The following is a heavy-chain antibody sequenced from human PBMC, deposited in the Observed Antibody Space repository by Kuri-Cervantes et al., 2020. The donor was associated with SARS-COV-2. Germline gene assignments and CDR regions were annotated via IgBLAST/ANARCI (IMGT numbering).Heavy chain of an antibody. Sequence: GESLKISCAASGFTFSSYAMHWVRQAPGKGLEWVAVISYDGSNKYYADSVKGRFTISRDNSKNTLYLQMNSLRAEDTAVYYCAREASSDWYGLSQYYFDYWGQGTLVTVSS. CDR3: AREASSDWYGLSQYYFDY. D-gene: IGHD6-19*01. J-gene: IGHJ4*02. CDR2: ISYDGSNK. V-gene: IGHV3-30-3*01. CDR1: GFTFSSYA.